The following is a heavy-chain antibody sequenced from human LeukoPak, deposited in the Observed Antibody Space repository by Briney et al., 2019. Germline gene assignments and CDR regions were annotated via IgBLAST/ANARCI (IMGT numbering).Heavy chain of an antibody. CDR3: ARDRVGFGESNYYMDV. V-gene: IGHV3-48*04. Sequence: GGSLRLSCAASGFTFSSYSMNWVRQAPGKGLEWVSYISSSSSTIYYADSVKGRFTISRDNAKNTLYLQMNSLRAEDTAVYYCARDRVGFGESNYYMDVWGKGTTVTVSS. J-gene: IGHJ6*03. D-gene: IGHD3-10*01. CDR2: ISSSSSTI. CDR1: GFTFSSYS.